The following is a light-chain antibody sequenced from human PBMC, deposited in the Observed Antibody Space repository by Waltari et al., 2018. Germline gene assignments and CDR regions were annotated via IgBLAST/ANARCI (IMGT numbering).Light chain of an antibody. V-gene: IGKV1-8*01. CDR1: QGISSY. CDR2: AAS. J-gene: IGKJ2*01. CDR3: QQYYSYPNT. Sequence: AIRMTQSPSSFSASTGDRVTITCRASQGISSYLAWYQQKPGKAPKLLIYAASTLQSGVPSRFSRSGSGTDFTLTISCLQSEDFATYYCQQYYSYPNTFGQGTKLEIK.